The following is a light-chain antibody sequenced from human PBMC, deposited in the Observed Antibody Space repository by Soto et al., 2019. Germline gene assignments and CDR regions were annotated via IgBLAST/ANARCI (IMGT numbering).Light chain of an antibody. J-gene: IGKJ3*01. CDR3: QQYGSSLFT. V-gene: IGKV3-20*01. CDR2: GAS. CDR1: QIISSTY. Sequence: EIVLTQSPGTLSLSPGERATLSCRASQIISSTYLGWYQQKPGQAPRLLIYGASSRATGIPDRFSGSGSGTDFTLTISRLEPEDFAVYYCQQYGSSLFTFGPGTKVDIK.